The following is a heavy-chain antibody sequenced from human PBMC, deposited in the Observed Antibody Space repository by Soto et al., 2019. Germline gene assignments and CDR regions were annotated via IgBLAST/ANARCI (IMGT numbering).Heavy chain of an antibody. J-gene: IGHJ6*02. CDR2: ISYDGSNE. CDR1: GFTFSSYA. Sequence: QVQLVESGGGVVQPGRSLRLSCAASGFTFSSYAMHWVRQAPGKGLEGVAVISYDGSNEYYADSVKGRFTISTDNSKNTLYLQMNSLRAEDTAVYYCARGGGYCSSTSCYGNYGMDVWGQGTTVTVSS. D-gene: IGHD2-2*01. CDR3: ARGGGYCSSTSCYGNYGMDV. V-gene: IGHV3-30-3*01.